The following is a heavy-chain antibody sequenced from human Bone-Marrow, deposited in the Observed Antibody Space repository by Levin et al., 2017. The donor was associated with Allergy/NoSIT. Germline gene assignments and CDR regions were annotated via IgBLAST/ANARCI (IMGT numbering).Heavy chain of an antibody. V-gene: IGHV4-59*01. Sequence: SETLSLTCTVSGGSISSYYWSWIRQPPGKGLEWIGYIYYSGSTNYNPSLKSRVTISVDTSKNQFSLKLSSVTAADTAVYYCARDRIGYSGYEWLCDHWGQGTLVTVSA. CDR2: IYYSGST. CDR3: ARDRIGYSGYEWLCDH. CDR1: GGSISSYY. D-gene: IGHD5-12*01. J-gene: IGHJ4*02.